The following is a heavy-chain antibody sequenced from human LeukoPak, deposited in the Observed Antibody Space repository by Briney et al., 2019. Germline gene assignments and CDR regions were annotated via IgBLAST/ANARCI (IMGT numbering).Heavy chain of an antibody. V-gene: IGHV3-23*01. CDR3: AKDRSCINDACHGDFDY. D-gene: IGHD2-8*01. Sequence: GSRRLSCAASGFIFSSYAMSWVRQAPGKGLEWVSTIRGSGGSTYYADSVKGRFTISRDNSKNTVYLQMNSLRAEDTAVYYCAKDRSCINDACHGDFDYWGQGTLVTVSS. CDR1: GFIFSSYA. J-gene: IGHJ4*02. CDR2: IRGSGGST.